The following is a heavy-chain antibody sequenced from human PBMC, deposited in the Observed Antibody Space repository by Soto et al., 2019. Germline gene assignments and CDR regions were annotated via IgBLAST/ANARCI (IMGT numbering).Heavy chain of an antibody. D-gene: IGHD1-26*01. CDR3: AREGWELGIYYYYGMDV. J-gene: IGHJ6*02. V-gene: IGHV1-2*04. CDR1: GYTFTGYY. Sequence: ASVKVSCKASGYTFTGYYMHWVRQAPGQGLEWMGWINPNSGGTNYAQKIQSWVTMTRETAISTAYMELSRLRSDDTAVYYCAREGWELGIYYYYGMDVWGQGTTVTVTS. CDR2: INPNSGGT.